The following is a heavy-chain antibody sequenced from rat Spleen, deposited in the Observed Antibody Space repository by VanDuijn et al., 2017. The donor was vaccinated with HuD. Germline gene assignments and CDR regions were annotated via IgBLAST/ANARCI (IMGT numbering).Heavy chain of an antibody. CDR1: GLSLTSNS. CDR3: TREEDNPYYFDY. Sequence: QVQLKESGPDLVQPSQTLSLTCTVSGLSLTSNSLHWVRQPPGKGLEWMGGIWGDGGTNYNSALKSRLSISRDTSKSQVFLKMNSLQTDDTAIYFCTREEDNPYYFDYWGQGVMVTVSS. V-gene: IGHV2-1*01. CDR2: IWGDGGT. J-gene: IGHJ2*01. D-gene: IGHD3-4*01.